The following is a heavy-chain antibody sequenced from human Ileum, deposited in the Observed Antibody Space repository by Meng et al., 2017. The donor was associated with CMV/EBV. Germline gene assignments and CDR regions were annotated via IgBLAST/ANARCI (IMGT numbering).Heavy chain of an antibody. Sequence: QVQLGRLGGELEKPGASVKVSCKASGYTFTAFYIHWVRQTPVQGLEWMGWIHPNTGDTKYAQKFWGRFTMTRATSITTAYMELTRLIYDDTAVYYCARENWVYDYWGQGTLVTVSS. J-gene: IGHJ4*02. CDR3: ARENWVYDY. V-gene: IGHV1-2*02. CDR2: IHPNTGDT. CDR1: GYTFTAFY. D-gene: IGHD7-27*01.